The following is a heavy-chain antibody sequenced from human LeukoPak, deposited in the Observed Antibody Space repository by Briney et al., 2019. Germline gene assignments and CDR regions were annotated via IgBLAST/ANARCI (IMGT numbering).Heavy chain of an antibody. Sequence: GGSLRLSCAASGFTFSSYAMSWVRQAPGKGLEWVSAISGSGGSTYYADSVKGRFTISRDNSKNTLYLQMSSLRPEDTAVYYCARQIGVSVDYWGQGTLVTVSS. CDR3: ARQIGVSVDY. V-gene: IGHV3-23*01. CDR1: GFTFSSYA. J-gene: IGHJ4*02. D-gene: IGHD3-22*01. CDR2: ISGSGGST.